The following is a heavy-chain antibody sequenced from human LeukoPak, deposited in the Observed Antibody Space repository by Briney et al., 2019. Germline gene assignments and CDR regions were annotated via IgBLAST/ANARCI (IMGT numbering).Heavy chain of an antibody. Sequence: GGSLRLSCAASGFTFSSYAMHWVRQAPGKGLEWVAVISYDGSNKYYADSVKGRFTISRDNSKNTLYLQMNSLRAEDTAVYYCARDRPPDSSGYYYVPYYYGMDVWGQGTTVTVPS. D-gene: IGHD3-22*01. CDR3: ARDRPPDSSGYYYVPYYYGMDV. J-gene: IGHJ6*02. CDR1: GFTFSSYA. CDR2: ISYDGSNK. V-gene: IGHV3-30-3*01.